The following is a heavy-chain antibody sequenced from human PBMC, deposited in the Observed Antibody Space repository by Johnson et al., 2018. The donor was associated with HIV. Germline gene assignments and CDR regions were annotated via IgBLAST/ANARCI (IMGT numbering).Heavy chain of an antibody. CDR3: TTAIVIDAFDI. CDR1: GFTFSSYA. J-gene: IGHJ3*02. V-gene: IGHV3-33*08. CDR2: IRYDGTNK. D-gene: IGHD3-16*02. Sequence: QVQLVESGGGLVKPGGSLRLSCAASGFTFSSYAMHWVRQAPGKGPEWVAVIRYDGTNKYYVDSVKGRFTISRDNSKNTLYLQMNSLTTEDTAVYYCTTAIVIDAFDIWGQGTMVTVSS.